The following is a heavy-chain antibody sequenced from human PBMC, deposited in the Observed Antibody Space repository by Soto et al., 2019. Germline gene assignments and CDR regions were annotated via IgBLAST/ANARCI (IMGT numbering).Heavy chain of an antibody. CDR3: ARVNSGSDY. V-gene: IGHV1-46*01. CDR1: GYTFTSYY. Sequence: QVQLVQSGAEVKKPGASVKVSCKASGYTFTSYYMHWVRQAPGQGLEWMGIINPSGGSTSYAQKFXXRXTXXRDTSTSTVYMELSSLRSEDTAVYYCARVNSGSDYWGQGTLVTVSS. CDR2: INPSGGST. J-gene: IGHJ4*02. D-gene: IGHD1-26*01.